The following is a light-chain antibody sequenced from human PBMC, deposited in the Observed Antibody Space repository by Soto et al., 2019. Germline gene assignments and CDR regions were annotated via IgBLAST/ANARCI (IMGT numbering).Light chain of an antibody. CDR2: LNSDGSH. CDR1: SGHSSYA. J-gene: IGLJ2*01. CDR3: QTWGTGIVV. Sequence: QPVLTQSPSASASLGASVKLTCTLSSGHSSYAIAWHQQQPDKGPRYLMKLNSDGSHSKGDGIPDRFSGSNSGAERYLTISSLQSEDEADYYCQTWGTGIVVFGGGTQLTVL. V-gene: IGLV4-69*01.